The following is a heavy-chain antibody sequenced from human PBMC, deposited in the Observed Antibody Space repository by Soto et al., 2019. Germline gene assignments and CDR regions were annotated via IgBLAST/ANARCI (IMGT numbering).Heavy chain of an antibody. V-gene: IGHV4-34*01. J-gene: IGHJ5*02. CDR1: GGSFSGYY. D-gene: IGHD3-10*01. CDR3: ARGRVTMVRGVIGIYNWFDP. CDR2: INHSGST. Sequence: PSETLSLTCAVYGGSFSGYYWSWIRQPPGKGLEWIGEINHSGSTNYNPSLKSRVTISVDTSKNQFSLKLSSVTAADTAVYYCARGRVTMVRGVIGIYNWFDPWGQGTLVTV.